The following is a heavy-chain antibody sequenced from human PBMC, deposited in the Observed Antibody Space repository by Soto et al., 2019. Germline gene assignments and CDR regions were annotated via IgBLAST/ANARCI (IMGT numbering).Heavy chain of an antibody. J-gene: IGHJ4*02. CDR2: VNWNGGST. D-gene: IGHD1-26*01. Sequence: EVQLVESGGGVLRPGGSLRLSCAASGFTFDDYGMSWARQAPGKGLEWVSGVNWNGGSTGYADSVKGRFTISRDNAKTSLYLKMNSLRAEDTAFYYCVRGASFNFDYWGQGTLVTVSS. V-gene: IGHV3-20*04. CDR3: VRGASFNFDY. CDR1: GFTFDDYG.